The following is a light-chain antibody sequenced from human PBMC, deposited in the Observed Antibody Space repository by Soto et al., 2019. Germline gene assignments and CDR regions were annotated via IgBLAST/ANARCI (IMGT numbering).Light chain of an antibody. CDR2: LGS. Sequence: DIVMTQSPLSLPFTPVEPASISCRSSQSLLHSNGYNYLDWYLQKPGQSPQLLIYLGSNRASGVPDRFSGSGSGTDFTLKISRVEAEDVGVYYCMQALQTPVTFGQGTKVDIK. J-gene: IGKJ1*01. CDR3: MQALQTPVT. CDR1: QSLLHSNGYNY. V-gene: IGKV2-28*01.